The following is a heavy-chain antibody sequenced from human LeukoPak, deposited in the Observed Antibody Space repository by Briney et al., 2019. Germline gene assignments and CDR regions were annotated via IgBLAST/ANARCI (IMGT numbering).Heavy chain of an antibody. Sequence: ASVKVSCKASRYTFTGYYMHWVRQAPGQGLEWMGWINPSSGGTNYAQKFQDRVTMTRDTSISTVYMELSRLRSDDTAVYYCGRDYYDSSGDGAFDIWGQGTMVTVSS. CDR3: GRDYYDSSGDGAFDI. J-gene: IGHJ3*02. CDR1: RYTFTGYY. D-gene: IGHD3-22*01. V-gene: IGHV1-2*02. CDR2: INPSSGGT.